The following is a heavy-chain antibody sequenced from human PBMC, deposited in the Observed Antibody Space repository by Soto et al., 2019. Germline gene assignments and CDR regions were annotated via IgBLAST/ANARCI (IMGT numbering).Heavy chain of an antibody. J-gene: IGHJ5*02. V-gene: IGHV3-23*01. Sequence: PGGSLRLSCAASGFTFSSYAMSWVRQAPGKGLEWVSLISGSGGSRYYADSVKGRFTISRDNSKNTLYLQMNSLRADDMAVYYCAKVMVKNWFDPWGQGTLVTVSS. CDR2: ISGSGGSR. D-gene: IGHD5-18*01. CDR3: AKVMVKNWFDP. CDR1: GFTFSSYA.